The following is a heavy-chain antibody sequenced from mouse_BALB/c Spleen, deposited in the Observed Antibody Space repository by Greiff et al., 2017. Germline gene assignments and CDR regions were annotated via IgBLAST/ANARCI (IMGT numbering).Heavy chain of an antibody. D-gene: IGHD1-1*01. J-gene: IGHJ3*01. CDR1: GYTFTSYW. Sequence: QVQLQQPGAELVKPGASVKLSCKASGYTFTSYWMHWVKQRPGQGLEWIGEINPSNGRTNYNEKFKSKATLTVDKSSSTAYMQLSSLTSEDSAVYYCARSYYYGSSSAWFAYWGQGTLVTVSA. CDR3: ARSYYYGSSSAWFAY. V-gene: IGHV1S81*02. CDR2: INPSNGRT.